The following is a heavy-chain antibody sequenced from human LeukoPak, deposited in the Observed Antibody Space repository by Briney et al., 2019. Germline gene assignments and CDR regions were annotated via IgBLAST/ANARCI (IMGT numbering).Heavy chain of an antibody. J-gene: IGHJ3*02. CDR3: ARSTRRQNDAFDI. CDR1: GFTFSSYS. Sequence: PGGSLRLSCAASGFTFSSYSVNWVRQAPEKGLEWVSSISERSSYIYYADSMKGRFTISRDNAKNSLYLQMNSLRAEDTAVYYCARSTRRQNDAFDIWGQGTVVTVS. CDR2: ISERSSYI. V-gene: IGHV3-21*01.